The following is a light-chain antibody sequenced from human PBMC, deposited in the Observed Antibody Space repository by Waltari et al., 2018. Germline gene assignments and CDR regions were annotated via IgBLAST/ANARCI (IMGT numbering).Light chain of an antibody. CDR1: TGAVTSGPY. V-gene: IGLV7-46*01. Sequence: QAVVPQEPSLTVSPGGTVTLTCGSSTGAVTSGPYPYWFQQKPGQAPRTLIYNTTNKHSWTPARVSGSLLGGKAALTLSGAQPEDEAEYYCLLSYSGSRWVFGGGTRLTVL. CDR3: LLSYSGSRWV. J-gene: IGLJ3*02. CDR2: NTT.